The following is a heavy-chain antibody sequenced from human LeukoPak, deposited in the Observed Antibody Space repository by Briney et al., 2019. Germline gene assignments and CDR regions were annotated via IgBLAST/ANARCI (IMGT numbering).Heavy chain of an antibody. V-gene: IGHV4-31*03. Sequence: PSETLSLTCTVSGGSISSGGYYWSWIRQHPGKGLEWIGYIYYSGSTYYNPSLKSRVTISVDTSKNQFSLKLSSVTAADTAVYYCARVVPGVTIFGVVIETKNWFDPWGQGTLVTVSS. CDR1: GGSISSGGYY. J-gene: IGHJ5*02. D-gene: IGHD3-3*01. CDR3: ARVVPGVTIFGVVIETKNWFDP. CDR2: IYYSGST.